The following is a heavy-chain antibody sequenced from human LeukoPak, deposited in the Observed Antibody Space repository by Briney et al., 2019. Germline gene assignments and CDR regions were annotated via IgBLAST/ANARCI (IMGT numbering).Heavy chain of an antibody. Sequence: SETLSLTCAVYGGSFSGYYWSWIRQPPGKGLEWIGEINHSGSTNYNPSLKSRVTISVDTSKNQFSLKLSSVTAADTAVYYCARRPRNNAFDIWGQGTMVTVSS. CDR2: INHSGST. V-gene: IGHV4-34*01. CDR1: GGSFSGYY. J-gene: IGHJ3*02. CDR3: ARRPRNNAFDI.